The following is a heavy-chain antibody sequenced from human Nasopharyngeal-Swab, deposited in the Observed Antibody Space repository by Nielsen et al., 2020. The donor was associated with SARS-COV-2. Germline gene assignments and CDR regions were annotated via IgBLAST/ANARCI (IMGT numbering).Heavy chain of an antibody. CDR3: AKDITGYSSGWFYYYYYMDV. V-gene: IGHV3-30*18. CDR2: ISYDGSNK. Sequence: LSLTCAASGFTFSSYGMHWVRQAPGKGLEWVAVISYDGSNKYYADSVKGRFTISRDNSKNTLYLQMNSLRAEDTAVYYCAKDITGYSSGWFYYYYYMDVWGKGTTVTVPS. CDR1: GFTFSSYG. J-gene: IGHJ6*03. D-gene: IGHD6-19*01.